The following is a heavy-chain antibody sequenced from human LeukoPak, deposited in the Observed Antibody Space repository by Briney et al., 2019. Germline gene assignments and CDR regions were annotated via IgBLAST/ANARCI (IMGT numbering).Heavy chain of an antibody. Sequence: PGGSLRLSCAASGFTFSNYAMYWVRQAPGKGLEWVAFTTYDGSDKYYGDSVKGRFTISRDNAKNSLYLQMNSLRAEDTAVYYCARGSSTHGEYYFDYWGQGTLVTVSS. CDR2: TTYDGSDK. D-gene: IGHD2-2*01. CDR1: GFTFSNYA. CDR3: ARGSSTHGEYYFDY. V-gene: IGHV3-33*07. J-gene: IGHJ4*02.